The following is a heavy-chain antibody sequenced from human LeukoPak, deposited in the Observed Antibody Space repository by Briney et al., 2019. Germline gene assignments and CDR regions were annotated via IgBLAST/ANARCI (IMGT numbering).Heavy chain of an antibody. CDR1: GFTFSNYP. CDR2: IKQDGSEK. CDR3: ARDSYGYYFDY. D-gene: IGHD5-18*01. V-gene: IGHV3-7*01. Sequence: GGSLRLSCEASGFTFSNYPMSWVRQAPGKGLEWVANIKQDGSEKYYVDSVKGRFTISRDNAKNSLYLQMNSLRAEDTAVYYCARDSYGYYFDYWGQGTLVTVSS. J-gene: IGHJ4*02.